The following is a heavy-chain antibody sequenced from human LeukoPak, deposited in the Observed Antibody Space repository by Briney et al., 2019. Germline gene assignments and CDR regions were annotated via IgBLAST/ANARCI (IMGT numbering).Heavy chain of an antibody. Sequence: GGSLRLSCAASGFTFSSYEMNWVRQAPGKGLEWVSDISGSGGNTYYADSVKGRFTISRDNSKNSLYLQMNSLRAEDTAVYYCARVSPNTVTTLQYFDYWGQGTLVTVSS. V-gene: IGHV3-23*01. CDR2: ISGSGGNT. CDR1: GFTFSSYE. CDR3: ARVSPNTVTTLQYFDY. J-gene: IGHJ4*02. D-gene: IGHD4-17*01.